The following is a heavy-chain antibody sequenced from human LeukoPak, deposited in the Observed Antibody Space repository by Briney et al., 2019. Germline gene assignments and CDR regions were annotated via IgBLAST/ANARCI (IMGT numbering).Heavy chain of an antibody. V-gene: IGHV1-2*02. D-gene: IGHD5-18*01. Sequence: ASVKVSCKASGYTFTAYYMHWVRQAPGQGLEWMGWINPNTGDTNYAQTFQGRVTMTRDTYINTAYMELSRLRSDDTAVYYCARPRISSGYIYAYLYWGQGTLVTVSS. CDR2: INPNTGDT. CDR3: ARPRISSGYIYAYLY. J-gene: IGHJ4*02. CDR1: GYTFTAYY.